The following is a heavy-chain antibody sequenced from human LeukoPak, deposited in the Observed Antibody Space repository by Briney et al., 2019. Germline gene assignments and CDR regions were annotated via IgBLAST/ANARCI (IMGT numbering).Heavy chain of an antibody. J-gene: IGHJ4*02. Sequence: GGSLRLSCAASGFTLSSYSMNWVRQAPGKGLEWISFIDSSSSTIFYADSVKGRFTISRDNSKNTLYLQMNSLRAEDTAVYYCARGGTNYYDSSGYYYGDYWGQGTLVTVSS. CDR3: ARGGTNYYDSSGYYYGDY. D-gene: IGHD3-22*01. V-gene: IGHV3-48*01. CDR1: GFTLSSYS. CDR2: IDSSSSTI.